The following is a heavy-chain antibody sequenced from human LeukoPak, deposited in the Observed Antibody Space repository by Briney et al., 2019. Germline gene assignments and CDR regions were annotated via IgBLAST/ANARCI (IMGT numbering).Heavy chain of an antibody. CDR1: GFAFGDFA. J-gene: IGHJ4*02. V-gene: IGHV3-49*04. CDR3: TRDHRDDWNPGYYFDY. Sequence: PGRSLRLSCAASGFAFGDFAMNWARQAPGQGLEWVGFIKTKVYGGTTEYAASVKGRFTISRDDSKAIAYLQMNSLKTEDTAVYYCTRDHRDDWNPGYYFDYWGQGTLVTVSS. D-gene: IGHD1-1*01. CDR2: IKTKVYGGTT.